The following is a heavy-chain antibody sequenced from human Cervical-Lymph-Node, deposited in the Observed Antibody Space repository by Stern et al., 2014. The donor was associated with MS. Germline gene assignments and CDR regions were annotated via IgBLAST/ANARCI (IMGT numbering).Heavy chain of an antibody. D-gene: IGHD6-19*01. CDR3: AKDVDSTIAVSFDS. CDR1: GFTFDDYA. CDR2: ITWNSGGR. J-gene: IGHJ4*02. V-gene: IGHV3-9*01. Sequence: EVQLVESGGGLRQPGRSVRLSCAASGFTFDDYAMHWVRQAPGKGLEWVSSITWNSGGRAYVASVKVRFTISRDNAKNSLYLQMNGLRAEDTAFYYCAKDVDSTIAVSFDSWGQGTLVTVSS.